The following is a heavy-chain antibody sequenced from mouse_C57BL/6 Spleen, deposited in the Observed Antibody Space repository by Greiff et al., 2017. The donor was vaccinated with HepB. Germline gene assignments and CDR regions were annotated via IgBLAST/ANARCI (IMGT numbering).Heavy chain of an antibody. D-gene: IGHD3-2*02. CDR1: GYTFTDYY. Sequence: EVQLQQSGPELVKPGASVKISCKASGYTFTDYYMNWVKQSHGKSLEWIGDINPNNGGTSYNQKFKGKATLTVDKSSSTAYMELRSLTSEDSAVYYCAKLTLRYYAMDYWGQGTSVTVSS. V-gene: IGHV1-26*01. CDR2: INPNNGGT. CDR3: AKLTLRYYAMDY. J-gene: IGHJ4*01.